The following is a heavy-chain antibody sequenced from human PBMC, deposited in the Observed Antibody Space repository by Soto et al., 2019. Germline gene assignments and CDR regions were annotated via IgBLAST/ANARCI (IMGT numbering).Heavy chain of an antibody. D-gene: IGHD2-15*01. Sequence: PSETLSLTCAVSGGSISSPNWWTWVRQPPGKGLEWIGEIFHSGSTNYNPSLKSRVTISVDTSKNQFSLKLSSVTAADTAVYYCARARGARYFDYWGQGTLVTVSS. V-gene: IGHV4-4*02. CDR3: ARARGARYFDY. CDR1: GGSISSPNW. J-gene: IGHJ4*02. CDR2: IFHSGST.